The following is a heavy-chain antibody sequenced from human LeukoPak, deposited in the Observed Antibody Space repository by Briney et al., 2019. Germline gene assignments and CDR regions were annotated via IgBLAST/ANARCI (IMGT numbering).Heavy chain of an antibody. CDR2: ISSSSDTI. J-gene: IGHJ4*02. Sequence: GGSLRLSCVASGFTFSGNSMNWVRQAPGKGLEWVSYISSSSDTIYYADSAKGRFTISRDNAKKPLYLQMNSLRAEDTAVYYCARDRYGDYVVDYWGQGTLVTVSS. CDR3: ARDRYGDYVVDY. CDR1: GFTFSGNS. D-gene: IGHD4-17*01. V-gene: IGHV3-48*01.